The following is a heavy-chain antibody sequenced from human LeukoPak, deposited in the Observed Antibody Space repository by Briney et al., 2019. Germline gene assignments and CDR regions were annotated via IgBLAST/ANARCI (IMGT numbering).Heavy chain of an antibody. D-gene: IGHD1-7*01. J-gene: IGHJ6*04. CDR2: ITPNTGGT. V-gene: IGHV1-2*02. CDR3: ARDLLELPAV. CDR1: GYTFTGYY. Sequence: GASVKVSCKASGYTFTGYYIHWVRQAPGQGLEWMGWITPNTGGTNYAQKFQGRVTMTRDTSISTAYMELSRLRSDDTAVYYCARDLLELPAVWGKGTTVIVSS.